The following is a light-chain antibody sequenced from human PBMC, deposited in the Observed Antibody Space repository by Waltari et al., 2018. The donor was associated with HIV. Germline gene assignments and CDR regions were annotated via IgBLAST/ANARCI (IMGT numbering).Light chain of an antibody. CDR3: QSFDNTLRGV. CDR2: GND. V-gene: IGLV1-40*01. J-gene: IGLJ3*02. Sequence: TQPPSVSGAPGQRVTISCTGTSSNIGAGPDVYWYQQLPGTAPKLRIFGNDNRPSGVPDRFSGSKSGSSASLAITGLQPEDEGDYYCQSFDNTLRGVFGGGTKLTVL. CDR1: SSNIGAGPD.